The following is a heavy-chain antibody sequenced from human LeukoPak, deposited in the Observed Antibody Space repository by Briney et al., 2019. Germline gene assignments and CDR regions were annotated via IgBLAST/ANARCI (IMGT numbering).Heavy chain of an antibody. CDR1: GYTFTSYG. D-gene: IGHD3-16*01. CDR2: INAHNGKT. Sequence: GASVKVSCKASGYTFTSYGISWVRQAPGQGLEWMGWINAHNGKTNYVQRFQGRVTMTTDTSTSTAYMELGSLRSDDTAVYYCARRGLSDFYYSYMDVWGKGTTVTVSS. CDR3: ARRGLSDFYYSYMDV. V-gene: IGHV1-18*01. J-gene: IGHJ6*03.